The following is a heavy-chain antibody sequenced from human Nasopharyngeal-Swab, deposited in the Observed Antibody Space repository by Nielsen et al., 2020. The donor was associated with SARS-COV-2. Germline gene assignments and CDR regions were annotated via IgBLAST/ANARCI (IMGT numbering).Heavy chain of an antibody. CDR2: ISSSGSTI. CDR3: ARDYYGSGSYLYYYYGMDV. CDR1: GFTFSDYY. V-gene: IGHV3-11*04. J-gene: IGHJ6*02. Sequence: GESLEISCAASGFTFSDYYMSWIRQAPGKGLEWVSYISSSGSTIYYADSVKGRFTISRDNAKNSLYLQMNSLRAEDTAVYYCARDYYGSGSYLYYYYGMDVWGQGTTVTVSS. D-gene: IGHD3-10*01.